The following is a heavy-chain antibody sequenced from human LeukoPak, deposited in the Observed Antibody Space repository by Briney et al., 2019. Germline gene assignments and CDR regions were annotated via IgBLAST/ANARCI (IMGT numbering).Heavy chain of an antibody. CDR3: ARDGKIYFDY. V-gene: IGHV4-31*11. CDR2: IYYSGST. CDR1: GGSFSGYY. J-gene: IGHJ4*02. Sequence: PSETLSLTCAVYGGSFSGYYWSWIRQHPGKGLEWIGYIYYSGSTYYNPSLKSRVTISVDTSKNQFSLKLSSVTAADTAVYYRARDGKIYFDYWGQGTLVTVSS.